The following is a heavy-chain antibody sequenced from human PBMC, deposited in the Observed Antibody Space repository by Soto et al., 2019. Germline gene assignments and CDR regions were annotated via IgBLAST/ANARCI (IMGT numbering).Heavy chain of an antibody. D-gene: IGHD4-17*01. V-gene: IGHV4-39*01. CDR2: IYYSGST. CDR3: ARRKTTRFDP. Sequence: SETLSLTCSVSGGSISSSSYYWGWIRQPPGKGLEWIGSIYYSGSTYYNPSLKSRVTISVDTSKNQFSLKLSSVTAADTAVYYCARRKTTRFDPWGQGTLVTVSS. J-gene: IGHJ5*02. CDR1: GGSISSSSYY.